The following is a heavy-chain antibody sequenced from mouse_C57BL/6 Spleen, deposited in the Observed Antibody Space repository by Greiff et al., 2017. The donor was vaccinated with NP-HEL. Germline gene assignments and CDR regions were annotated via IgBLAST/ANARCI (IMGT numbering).Heavy chain of an antibody. CDR1: GFSLTSYG. D-gene: IGHD2-3*01. V-gene: IGHV2-2*01. CDR2: IWSGGST. CDR3: VRNCYDGYYAMDY. Sequence: QVQLKESGPGLVQPSQSLSITCTVSGFSLTSYGVHWVRQSPGKGLEWLGVIWSGGSTDYNAAFISRLSISKDNSKSQVFFKMNSLQADDTAIYYCVRNCYDGYYAMDYWGQGTSVTVAS. J-gene: IGHJ4*01.